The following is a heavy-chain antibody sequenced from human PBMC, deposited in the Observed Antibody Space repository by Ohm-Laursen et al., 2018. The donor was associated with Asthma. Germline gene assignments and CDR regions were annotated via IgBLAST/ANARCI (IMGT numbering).Heavy chain of an antibody. D-gene: IGHD1-26*01. J-gene: IGHJ3*01. CDR1: GGSISSGDYY. V-gene: IGHV4-39*07. CDR3: ARTYGTSAGELAFDV. CDR2: INHSGST. Sequence: SETLSLTCTVSGGSISSGDYYWSWIRQHPGKGLEWIGEINHSGSTNYNPSLKSGVTISVDTSKNQFSLKVTSVTAADTAVYYCARTYGTSAGELAFDVWDQGTMVTVSS.